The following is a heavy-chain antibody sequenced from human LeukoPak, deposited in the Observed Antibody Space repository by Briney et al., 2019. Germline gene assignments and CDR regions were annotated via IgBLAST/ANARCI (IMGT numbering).Heavy chain of an antibody. Sequence: SETLSLTCAVSGYSISSGYYWGWIRQPPGKGLEWIGGIYHSGSTYYNPSLKSRVTISVDTSKNQFSLKLSSVTAADTAVYYYARLIGWATPSNWFDPWGQGTLVTVSS. CDR1: GYSISSGYY. CDR3: ARLIGWATPSNWFDP. J-gene: IGHJ5*02. V-gene: IGHV4-38-2*01. D-gene: IGHD5-12*01. CDR2: IYHSGST.